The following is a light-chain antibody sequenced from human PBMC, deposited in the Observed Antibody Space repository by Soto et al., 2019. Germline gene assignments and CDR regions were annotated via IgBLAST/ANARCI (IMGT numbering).Light chain of an antibody. Sequence: QSALTQPAFVSGSPGQSITISCTGTYSDVGYYNYVSWFQQHPGKAPQLIIYEVSNRPLGISNRFSASKSGNTASLTISGLQAEDEADDYCGSYTDSDSPGVFGGGTKVTVL. CDR3: GSYTDSDSPGV. CDR2: EVS. CDR1: YSDVGYYNY. V-gene: IGLV2-14*01. J-gene: IGLJ3*02.